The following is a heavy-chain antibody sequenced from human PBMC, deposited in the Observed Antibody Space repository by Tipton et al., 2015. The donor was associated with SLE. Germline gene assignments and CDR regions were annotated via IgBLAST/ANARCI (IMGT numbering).Heavy chain of an antibody. V-gene: IGHV3-21*05. J-gene: IGHJ6*03. CDR3: ARGLGSTGYMDV. CDR1: GFTFRSYE. CDR2: ISSSSSYI. Sequence: SLRLSCAASGFTFRSYEMNWVRQAPGKGLEWVSYISSSSSYIYYADSVKGRFTISRDNAKNSLYLQMNSLRAEDTAVYYCARGLGSTGYMDVWGKGTTVTVSS. D-gene: IGHD5-12*01.